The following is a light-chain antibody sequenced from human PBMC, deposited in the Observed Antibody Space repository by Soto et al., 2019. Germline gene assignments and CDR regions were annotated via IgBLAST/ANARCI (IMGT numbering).Light chain of an antibody. CDR1: QDISSY. V-gene: IGKV1-9*01. CDR3: QQLDYYPLT. CDR2: GAS. J-gene: IGKJ4*01. Sequence: IQLTQSPSFVSASVGAGVTITCRASQDISSYLAWYQQKPGIAPKLLIYGASTLQSGVPSRFSGNGSGTEFTLTISSLQPEDFATYSCQQLDYYPLTFGGGTKVEIK.